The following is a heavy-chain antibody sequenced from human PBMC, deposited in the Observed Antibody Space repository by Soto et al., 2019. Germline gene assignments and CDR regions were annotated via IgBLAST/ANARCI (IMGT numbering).Heavy chain of an antibody. Sequence: EVQLVESGGGLVQPGGSLRLSCAASGFTFSSYWMSWVRQAPGKGLEWVANIKQDGSEKYYVDSVKGRFTISRDNAKNSLYLQMNRLRAEDTAVYYCARDSGSYTRGFYYYGMDVWGQGTTVTVSS. D-gene: IGHD1-26*01. V-gene: IGHV3-7*01. CDR1: GFTFSSYW. J-gene: IGHJ6*02. CDR3: ARDSGSYTRGFYYYGMDV. CDR2: IKQDGSEK.